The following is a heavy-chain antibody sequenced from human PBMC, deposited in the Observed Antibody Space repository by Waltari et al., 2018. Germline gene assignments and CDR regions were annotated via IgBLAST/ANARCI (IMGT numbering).Heavy chain of an antibody. V-gene: IGHV1-2*02. CDR1: GYTFTGYY. J-gene: IGHJ4*02. CDR2: INPNSGGT. Sequence: QVQLVQSGAEVKKPGASVKVSCKASGYTFTGYYMHWVRQAPGQGLEWMGWINPNSGGTNDSQKFQGRVTMTRDTSISTAYMELSRLRSDDTAVYYCARNSYGYEYYFDYWGQGTLVTVSS. CDR3: ARNSYGYEYYFDY. D-gene: IGHD5-18*01.